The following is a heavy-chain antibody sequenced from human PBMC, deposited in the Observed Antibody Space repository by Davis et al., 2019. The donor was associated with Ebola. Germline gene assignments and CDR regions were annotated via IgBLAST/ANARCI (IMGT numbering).Heavy chain of an antibody. CDR1: GYTFTSYG. CDR3: ARAPNYDVLTGTSSYYFDY. D-gene: IGHD3-9*01. V-gene: IGHV1-18*04. Sequence: ASVKVSCKSSGYTFTSYGLVWVRQAPGLSLEWMGWISGFNTNTNFAQKFQGRVTVSKDTSTNTAYMDLRSLTSDDTAIYYCARAPNYDVLTGTSSYYFDYWGQGTLATVSS. J-gene: IGHJ4*02. CDR2: ISGFNTNT.